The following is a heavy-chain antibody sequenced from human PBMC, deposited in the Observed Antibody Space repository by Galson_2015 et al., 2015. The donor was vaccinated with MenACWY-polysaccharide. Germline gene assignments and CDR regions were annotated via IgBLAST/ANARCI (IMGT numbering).Heavy chain of an antibody. CDR2: INAGRGNT. Sequence: SVKVSCKASGYTFTTYPMHWVRQAPGQSLEWMGWINAGRGNTYFSQKFQGRVTITRDTSATTVYMEMSSLSSEDTAVYYCARDSSGSQFGWQTFDYWGQGTPVTVSP. J-gene: IGHJ4*02. CDR3: ARDSSGSQFGWQTFDY. V-gene: IGHV1-3*01. CDR1: GYTFTTYP. D-gene: IGHD1-26*01.